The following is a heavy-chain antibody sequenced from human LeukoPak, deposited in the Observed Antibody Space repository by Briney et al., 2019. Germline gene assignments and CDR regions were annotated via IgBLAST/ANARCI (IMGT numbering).Heavy chain of an antibody. CDR3: ARGDMITSKKASGAFDI. D-gene: IGHD3-16*01. CDR2: ICYSGST. J-gene: IGHJ3*02. V-gene: IGHV4-59*01. CDR1: GGSISSYY. Sequence: IPSETLSLTCTVSGGSISSYYWNWIRQPPGKGLEWIGYICYSGSTNYNPSLKSRVTISVDTSKNQFFLKLSSVTAADTAVYYCARGDMITSKKASGAFDIWGQGTMVTVSS.